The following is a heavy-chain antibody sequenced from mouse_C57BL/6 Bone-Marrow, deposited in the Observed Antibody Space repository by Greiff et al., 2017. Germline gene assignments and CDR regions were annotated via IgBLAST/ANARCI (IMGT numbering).Heavy chain of an antibody. CDR2: IDPETGGT. CDR3: TREGYYDYDYFDY. CDR1: GYTFTDYE. D-gene: IGHD2-4*01. J-gene: IGHJ2*01. V-gene: IGHV1-15*01. Sequence: VHLVESGAELVRPGASVTLSCKASGYTFTDYEMHWVKQTPVHGLEWIGAIDPETGGTAYNQKFKGKAILTADKSSSTAYMELRSLTSEDSAVYYCTREGYYDYDYFDYWGQGTTLTVSS.